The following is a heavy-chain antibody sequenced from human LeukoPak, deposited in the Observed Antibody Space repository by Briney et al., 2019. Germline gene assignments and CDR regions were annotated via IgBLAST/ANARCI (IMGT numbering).Heavy chain of an antibody. CDR2: IYYSGST. CDR3: ARSYDILTGYYRGFDY. D-gene: IGHD3-9*01. J-gene: IGHJ4*02. V-gene: IGHV4-59*01. Sequence: PSETLSLTCTVSGGSISSYYWSWIRQPPGKGLEWIGYIYYSGSTNYNPSLKSRVTISVDTSKNQFSLKLSSVTAADTAVYYCARSYDILTGYYRGFDYWGQGTLVTVSS. CDR1: GGSISSYY.